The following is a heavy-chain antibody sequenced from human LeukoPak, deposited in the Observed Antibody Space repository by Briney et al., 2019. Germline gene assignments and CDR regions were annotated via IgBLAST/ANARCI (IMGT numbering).Heavy chain of an antibody. CDR3: ARDRVTMVRGVPSGMDV. D-gene: IGHD3-10*01. Sequence: PSETLSLTCTVSGGSISSYCWSWIRQPPGKGLEWIGYIYYSGNTNYNPSLKSRVTISVDTSKNQFSLKLSSVTAADTAVYYCARDRVTMVRGVPSGMDVWGKGTTATVSS. V-gene: IGHV4-59*01. J-gene: IGHJ6*04. CDR2: IYYSGNT. CDR1: GGSISSYC.